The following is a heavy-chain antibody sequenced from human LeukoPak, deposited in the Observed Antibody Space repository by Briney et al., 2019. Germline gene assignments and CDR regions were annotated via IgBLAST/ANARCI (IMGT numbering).Heavy chain of an antibody. CDR1: GYTFITYV. CDR2: ISTYNGDT. V-gene: IGHV1-18*01. CDR3: ARGKGARDY. Sequence: GASVKVSCKASGYTFITYVITWVRQAPGQGLEWMGWISTYNGDTNYAQKLQGRVTMTTDTSTYTAYMELRSLSSDDKAVYFCARGKGARDYWGQGTLVTVSS. J-gene: IGHJ4*02.